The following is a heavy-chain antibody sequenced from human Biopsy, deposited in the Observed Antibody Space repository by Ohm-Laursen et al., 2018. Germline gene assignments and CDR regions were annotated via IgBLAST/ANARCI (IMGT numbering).Heavy chain of an antibody. Sequence: SENLSLTCTVSGDSISSYYWSWIRQPPGQGLQWIGYVYYTGSTDYNPSLQSRVTISVDTSKNHFSLRLRSVTPADTAIYYCARDRGYYSDRTVPGYFDLWGRGTLVTVSS. D-gene: IGHD3-22*01. CDR1: GDSISSYY. V-gene: IGHV4-59*01. J-gene: IGHJ2*01. CDR3: ARDRGYYSDRTVPGYFDL. CDR2: VYYTGST.